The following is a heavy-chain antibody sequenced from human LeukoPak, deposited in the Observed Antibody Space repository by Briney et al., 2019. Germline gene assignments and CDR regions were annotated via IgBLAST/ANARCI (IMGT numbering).Heavy chain of an antibody. CDR1: GYTFTSYD. V-gene: IGHV1-8*01. Sequence: ASVKVSCKASGYTFTSYDINWVRQAPGQGLEWMGWMNPNSGNTGYAQKFQGRVTMTRNTSISTAYMELSSPRSEDTAVYYCARARSGQYSSSWYDYWGQGTLVTVPS. CDR2: MNPNSGNT. J-gene: IGHJ4*02. CDR3: ARARSGQYSSSWYDY. D-gene: IGHD6-13*01.